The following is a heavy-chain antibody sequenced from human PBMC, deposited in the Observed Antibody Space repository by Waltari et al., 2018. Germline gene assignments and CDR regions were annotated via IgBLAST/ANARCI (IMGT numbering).Heavy chain of an antibody. V-gene: IGHV4-59*01. CDR3: ARTLRYYYYYMDV. CDR2: IYYSGST. D-gene: IGHD2-15*01. J-gene: IGHJ6*03. Sequence: QVQLQESGPGLVKPSETLSLTCTVSGGSISSYYWSWIRQPPGKGLEWIGYIYYSGSTTYTPSLKRRVTISVDTSKNQFSLKLSSVTAADTAVYYCARTLRYYYYYMDVWGKGTTVTVPS. CDR1: GGSISSYY.